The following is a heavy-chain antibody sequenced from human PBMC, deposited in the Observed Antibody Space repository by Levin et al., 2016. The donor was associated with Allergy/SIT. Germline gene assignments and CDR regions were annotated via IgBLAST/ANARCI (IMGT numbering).Heavy chain of an antibody. CDR3: ARPYPYCSGGSCYSGYYYGMDV. CDR2: INAGNGNT. J-gene: IGHJ6*02. Sequence: WVRQAPGQRLEWMGWINAGNGNTKYSQKFQGRVTITRDTSASTAYMELSSLRSEDTAVYYCARPYPYCSGGSCYSGYYYGMDVWGQGTTVTVSS. D-gene: IGHD2-15*01. V-gene: IGHV1-3*01.